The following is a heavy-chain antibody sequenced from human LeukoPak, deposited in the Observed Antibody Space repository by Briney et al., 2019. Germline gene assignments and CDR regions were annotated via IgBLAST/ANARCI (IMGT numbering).Heavy chain of an antibody. CDR1: GFTVTNYW. J-gene: IGHJ4*02. CDR2: INSDGSNT. V-gene: IGHV3-74*01. Sequence: GGSLRLSCTTSGFTVTNYWMHWVRQAPGKGLVWVSRINSDGSNTNYAGSVKGRFTISRDNARNTLYLQMNSLRDEDTAVYYCAGGLSDYYYTVGHWGQGTLVTVSS. D-gene: IGHD3-22*01. CDR3: AGGLSDYYYTVGH.